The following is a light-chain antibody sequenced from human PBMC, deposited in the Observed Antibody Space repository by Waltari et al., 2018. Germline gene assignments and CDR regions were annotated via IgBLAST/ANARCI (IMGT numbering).Light chain of an antibody. CDR2: DVT. J-gene: IGLJ3*02. V-gene: IGLV2-14*03. CDR1: GSAIDGSDS. CDR3: TAHTVDGIVQ. Sequence: QSALTQPASVSGSPGQSITISCTGIGSAIDGSDSVSWYQHHPGKAPQVIIYDVTNRPSGISGRYSASKSANTASLTISGLQPEDEGEYYCTAHTVDGIVQFGVGTQVTVL.